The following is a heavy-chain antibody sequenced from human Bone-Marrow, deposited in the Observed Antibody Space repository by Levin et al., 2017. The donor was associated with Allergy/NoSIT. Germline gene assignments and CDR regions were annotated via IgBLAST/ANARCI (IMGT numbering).Heavy chain of an antibody. J-gene: IGHJ4*02. CDR2: SGGGGDT. V-gene: IGHV3-13*01. D-gene: IGHD2/OR15-2a*01. Sequence: GESLKISCVGTGFTFSKYDMHWVRQATGEGLEWVSTSGGGGDTFYADPVKGRFTISRENGKNSFYLQMNSLRAGDTAVYYCAKKNPAGLIDYWGQGTRVTVSS. CDR1: GFTFSKYD. CDR3: AKKNPAGLIDY.